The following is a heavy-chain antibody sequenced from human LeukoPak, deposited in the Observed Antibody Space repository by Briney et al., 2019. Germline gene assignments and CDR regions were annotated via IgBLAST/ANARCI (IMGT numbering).Heavy chain of an antibody. V-gene: IGHV3-53*01. CDR1: GFTVSSNH. D-gene: IGHD1-26*01. J-gene: IGHJ4*02. CDR3: AREVFMGATRFDY. CDR2: IYSGGNT. Sequence: PGGSLRLSCAASGFTVSSNHMSWVRQAPGKGLEWVSVIYSGGNTFYADSVKGRFTISRDNSKNTLYLQMNSLRADDTAVYYCAREVFMGATRFDYWGQGTLVTVSS.